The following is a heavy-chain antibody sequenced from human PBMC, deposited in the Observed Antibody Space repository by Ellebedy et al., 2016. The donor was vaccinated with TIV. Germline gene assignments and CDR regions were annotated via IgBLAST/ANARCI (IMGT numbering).Heavy chain of an antibody. CDR3: ARARLRAPIVVVSPLDY. CDR2: INHSGST. D-gene: IGHD3-22*01. V-gene: IGHV4-34*01. Sequence: SETLSLTCAVYGGSFSGYYWSWIRQPPGKGLEWIGEINHSGSTNYNPSLKSRVTISVDTSKNQFSLKLSSVTAADTAVYYCARARLRAPIVVVSPLDYWGQGTLVTVSS. J-gene: IGHJ4*02. CDR1: GGSFSGYY.